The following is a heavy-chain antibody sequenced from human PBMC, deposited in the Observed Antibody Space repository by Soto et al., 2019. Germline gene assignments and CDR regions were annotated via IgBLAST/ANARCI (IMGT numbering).Heavy chain of an antibody. CDR2: INPSGGST. J-gene: IGHJ3*02. V-gene: IGHV1-46*03. CDR1: GYTFTSYY. D-gene: IGHD3-10*01. Sequence: ASVKVSCTASGYTFTSYYMHWVRQAPGQGLEWMGIINPSGGSTSYAQKFQGRVTMTRDTSTSTVYMELSSLRSEDTAVYYCAIGLLWFGDLRGAFDIWGQGTMVTVSS. CDR3: AIGLLWFGDLRGAFDI.